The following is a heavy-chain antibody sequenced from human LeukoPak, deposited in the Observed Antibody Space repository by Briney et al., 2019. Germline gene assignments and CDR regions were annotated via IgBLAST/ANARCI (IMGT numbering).Heavy chain of an antibody. J-gene: IGHJ4*02. CDR2: IKTEAQGGTR. V-gene: IGHV3-49*04. D-gene: IGHD6-19*01. CDR1: GFTFGDCA. CDR3: TRETGSGWNPPFDY. Sequence: GGSLRLSCTGSGFTFGDCAISWVRQAPGKGLEWIGFIKTEAQGGTRQYVASVRDRFTISRDDSKSIAYLQMNSLKTEDTAVYYCTRETGSGWNPPFDYWGQGTLVTVSS.